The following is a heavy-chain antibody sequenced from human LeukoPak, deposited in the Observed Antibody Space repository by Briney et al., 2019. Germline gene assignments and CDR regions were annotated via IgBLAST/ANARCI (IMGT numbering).Heavy chain of an antibody. CDR2: INPNSGCT. V-gene: IGHV1-2*02. CDR3: AREEGSGCYDS. D-gene: IGHD6-19*01. CDR1: GYTFTGYY. Sequence: GASVKVSCKASGYTFTGYYMHWVRQAPGQGLEWMGWINPNSGCTNYAQKLQGRVTMTRDTSITTAYMELSRLRSDDTAVYYCAREEGSGCYDSWGQGTMLTVSS. J-gene: IGHJ4*02.